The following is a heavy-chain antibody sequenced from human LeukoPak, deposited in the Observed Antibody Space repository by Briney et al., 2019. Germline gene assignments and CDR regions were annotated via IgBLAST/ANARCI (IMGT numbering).Heavy chain of an antibody. D-gene: IGHD3-10*01. V-gene: IGHV4-34*01. CDR3: ARGFSHYYGSGKSFDY. CDR2: INHSGGT. J-gene: IGHJ4*02. CDR1: GGSFSGYY. Sequence: SETLSLTCAVYGGSFSGYYWSWIRQPPGKGLEWIGEINHSGGTNYNPSLKSRVTISLDTSNNQFSLRLTSVTAADTAVYYCARGFSHYYGSGKSFDYWGQGTLVTVSS.